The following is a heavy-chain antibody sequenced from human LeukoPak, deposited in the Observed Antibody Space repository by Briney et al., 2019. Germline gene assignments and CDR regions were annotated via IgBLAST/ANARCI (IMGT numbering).Heavy chain of an antibody. D-gene: IGHD3-22*01. CDR1: GGSISSYY. V-gene: IGHV4-59*01. CDR3: ARGPTYYYDSSGYYSFDY. J-gene: IGHJ4*02. Sequence: PSETLSLTCTVSGGSISSYYWSWIRQPPGKGLGWIGYIYYSGSTNYNPSLKSRVTISVDTSKNQFSLKLSSVTAADTAVYYCARGPTYYYDSSGYYSFDYWGQGTLVTVSS. CDR2: IYYSGST.